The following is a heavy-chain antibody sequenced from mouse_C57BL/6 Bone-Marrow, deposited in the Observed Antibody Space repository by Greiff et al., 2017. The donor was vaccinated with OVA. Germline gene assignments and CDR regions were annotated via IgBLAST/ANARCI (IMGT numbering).Heavy chain of an antibody. CDR1: GFSFNTYA. D-gene: IGHD2-3*01. CDR2: IRSKSNNYAT. CDR3: VREGGYYVYYAMDY. V-gene: IGHV10-1*01. J-gene: IGHJ4*01. Sequence: EVHLVESGGGLVQPKGSLKLSCAASGFSFNTYAMNWVRQAPGKGLEWVARIRSKSNNYATYYADSVKDRFTISRHDSESMLYLQMNNLKTEDTAMYYCVREGGYYVYYAMDYWGQGTSVTVSS.